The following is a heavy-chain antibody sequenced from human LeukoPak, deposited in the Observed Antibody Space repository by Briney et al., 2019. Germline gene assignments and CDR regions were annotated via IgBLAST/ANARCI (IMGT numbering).Heavy chain of an antibody. CDR3: ARDVVTMVRGAHRYYYAFDV. V-gene: IGHV3-53*01. Sequence: GGSLRLSCAASGFTVGNNFMSWVRQAPGKGLEWVSIMYKGGSTYYADSVKGRITISRDNSKNTVFLQMNSLRAEDTAVYYCARDVVTMVRGAHRYYYAFDVWGLGTTVSVSS. J-gene: IGHJ6*02. D-gene: IGHD3-10*01. CDR2: MYKGGST. CDR1: GFTVGNNF.